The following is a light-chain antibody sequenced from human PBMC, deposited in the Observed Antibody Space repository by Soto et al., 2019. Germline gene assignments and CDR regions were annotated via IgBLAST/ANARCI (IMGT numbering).Light chain of an antibody. CDR1: QSVLYSSNNKNY. V-gene: IGKV4-1*01. CDR3: QQYYSTPLT. CDR2: WAS. J-gene: IGKJ4*01. Sequence: DIVMTQSPDSLAVSLGERATVNCKSSQSVLYSSNNKNYLAWYQQKPGQPPKLLIYWASTRESGVPDRFSGSGSGTDFTLTISSLQAEDVPVYYCQQYYSTPLTFGGWTKVEI.